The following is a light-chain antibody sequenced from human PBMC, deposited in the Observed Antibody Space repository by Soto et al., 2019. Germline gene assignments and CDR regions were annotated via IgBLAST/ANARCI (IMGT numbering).Light chain of an antibody. CDR2: EVS. J-gene: IGLJ1*01. CDR1: SSDVGGYNY. CDR3: SSYTSSNTYV. Sequence: QSALTQPAFVSGSPGQSITISCTGTSSDVGGYNYVSWYQQHPGKAPKLIIYEVSNRPSGVSNRFSGSKSDNTASLTISGLQAEDEADYYCSSYTSSNTYVFGTGTKVTVL. V-gene: IGLV2-14*01.